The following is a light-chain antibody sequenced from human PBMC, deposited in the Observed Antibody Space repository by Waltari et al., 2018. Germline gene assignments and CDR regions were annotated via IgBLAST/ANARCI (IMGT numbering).Light chain of an antibody. CDR3: QDYNSYT. CDR2: KAS. V-gene: IGKV1-5*03. J-gene: IGKJ1*01. Sequence: DIQMTQSPSTLSASVGDRVTITCRASQSISWWLAWFQQKPGKAPKLLIYKASSLQIGVPSRFGGSGFGTEFTLTISSLQADYFATYYCQDYNSYTFGQGTKVEVK. CDR1: QSISWW.